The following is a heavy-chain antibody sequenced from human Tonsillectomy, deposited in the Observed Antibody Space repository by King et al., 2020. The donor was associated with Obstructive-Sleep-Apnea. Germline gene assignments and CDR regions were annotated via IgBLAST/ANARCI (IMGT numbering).Heavy chain of an antibody. J-gene: IGHJ4*02. Sequence: VQLVESGGGLVKPGGSLRLSCAVSGFTFSEYYMTWIRQAPGKGLEWVSYISSLSSYINYADSVKGRFTISRDNAKNSVYLQMNSLRVEDTALYFCARDNSAEAYGSPGEYGHWGQGTLVIVSS. V-gene: IGHV3-11*06. CDR3: ARDNSAEAYGSPGEYGH. D-gene: IGHD3-10*01. CDR2: ISSLSSYI. CDR1: GFTFSEYY.